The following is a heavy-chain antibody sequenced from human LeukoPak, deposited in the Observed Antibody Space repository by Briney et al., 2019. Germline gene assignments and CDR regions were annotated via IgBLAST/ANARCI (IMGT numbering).Heavy chain of an antibody. J-gene: IGHJ4*02. CDR2: ISSSSSTI. D-gene: IGHD1-26*01. CDR1: GFTFSSYS. Sequence: PGGSLRLSCAASGFTFSSYSMNWVRQAPGKGLEWASYISSSSSTIYYADSVKGRFTISRDNAKNSLYLQMNSLRDEDTAVYYCAREWELKTRQGTGCFDYWGQGTLVTVSS. CDR3: AREWELKTRQGTGCFDY. V-gene: IGHV3-48*02.